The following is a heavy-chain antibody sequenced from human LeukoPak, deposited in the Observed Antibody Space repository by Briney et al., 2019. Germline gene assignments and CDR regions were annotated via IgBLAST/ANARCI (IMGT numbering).Heavy chain of an antibody. Sequence: GESLEISCKGSGYNFTSYWIGWGRQEPGKGLEWMGIIYPGDSDTRNSPSRQGQVIISVDKSISTAYLQWSSLKASDTAMYYCARSSHYYYGSGPLHAYYFDYWGQGTLVTVSS. CDR3: ARSSHYYYGSGPLHAYYFDY. V-gene: IGHV5-51*01. J-gene: IGHJ4*02. D-gene: IGHD3-10*01. CDR2: IYPGDSDT. CDR1: GYNFTSYW.